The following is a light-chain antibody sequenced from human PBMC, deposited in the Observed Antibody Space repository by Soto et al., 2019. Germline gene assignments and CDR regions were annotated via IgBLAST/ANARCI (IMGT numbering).Light chain of an antibody. CDR3: QSYDSRLSGSKV. CDR1: SSNIGAGYD. Sequence: QPVLTQPPSVSGAPGQRVTISCTGSSSNIGAGYDVHWYQQFPGTAPKLLIYANTNRPSGVPDRFSGAESGASASLAITGLQAEDEADYYCQSYDSRLSGSKVFGGGTKVTVL. V-gene: IGLV1-40*01. J-gene: IGLJ3*02. CDR2: ANT.